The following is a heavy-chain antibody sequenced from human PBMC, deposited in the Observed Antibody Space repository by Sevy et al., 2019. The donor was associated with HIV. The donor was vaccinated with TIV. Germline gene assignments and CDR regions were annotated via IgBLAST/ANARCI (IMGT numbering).Heavy chain of an antibody. V-gene: IGHV3-30-3*01. CDR1: GFTFSSYA. CDR3: ATTRGGWNEY. J-gene: IGHJ4*02. Sequence: GGSLRLSCAASGFTFSSYAMHWVRQAPGKGLEWVAVISYDGSNKYYADSVKGRFTIPRDNSKNMLYLQMNSLRAEDTAVYCCATTRGGWNEYWGQGTLVTVSS. D-gene: IGHD1-1*01. CDR2: ISYDGSNK.